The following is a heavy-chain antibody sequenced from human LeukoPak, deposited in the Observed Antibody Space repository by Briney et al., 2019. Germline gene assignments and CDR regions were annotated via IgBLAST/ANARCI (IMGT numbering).Heavy chain of an antibody. CDR3: ARDRSSSYAFDI. CDR1: GGSINSYY. D-gene: IGHD6-6*01. CDR2: IYYSGSN. Sequence: SETLSLTCTLSGGSINSYYWSWIRHPTGKGLECLGYIYYSGSNNYNPSLKSRVTISVDTSKNQFSLKLSSVTAADTAVYYCARDRSSSYAFDIWGQGTMVTVSS. J-gene: IGHJ3*02. V-gene: IGHV4-59*01.